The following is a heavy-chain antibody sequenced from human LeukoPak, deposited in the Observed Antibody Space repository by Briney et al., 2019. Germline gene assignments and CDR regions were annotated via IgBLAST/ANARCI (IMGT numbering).Heavy chain of an antibody. J-gene: IGHJ4*02. CDR1: GGSISSGDYY. Sequence: SQTLSLTCTVSGGSISSGDYYWSWIRQPPGKGLEWIGYIYYSGSTYYNPSLKSRVTISVDTSKNQFSLKLSSVTAADTAAYYCARGPSYGDFFFDYWGQGTLVTVSS. CDR2: IYYSGST. V-gene: IGHV4-30-4*01. D-gene: IGHD4-17*01. CDR3: ARGPSYGDFFFDY.